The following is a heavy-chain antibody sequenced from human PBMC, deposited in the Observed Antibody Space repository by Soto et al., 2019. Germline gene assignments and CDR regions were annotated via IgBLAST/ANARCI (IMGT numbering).Heavy chain of an antibody. D-gene: IGHD3-16*02. CDR2: IYSGGST. V-gene: IGHV3-53*04. Sequence: EVQLVESGGGLVQPGGSLRLSCAASGFTVSSNYMSWVRQAPGKGLEWVSVIYSGGSTYYADSVKGRFTISRHNSKNTLYLQMNSLRAEDTAVYYCARVTWGELSFVGAFDIWGQGTMVTVSS. CDR3: ARVTWGELSFVGAFDI. CDR1: GFTVSSNY. J-gene: IGHJ3*02.